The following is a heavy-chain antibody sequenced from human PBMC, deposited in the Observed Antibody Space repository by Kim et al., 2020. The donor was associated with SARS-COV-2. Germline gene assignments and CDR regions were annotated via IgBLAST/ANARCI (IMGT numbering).Heavy chain of an antibody. Sequence: GGSLRLSCAASGFTVSSNYMSWVRQAPGKGLEWVSVIYSGGSTYYAAAVKGRFTSSRDNSKNTPYLQMNSLRAEDTSVYYCARDLKAGYSSGWYVSYWGQGTLVTVSS. CDR3: ARDLKAGYSSGWYVSY. CDR1: GFTVSSNY. CDR2: IYSGGST. D-gene: IGHD6-19*01. V-gene: IGHV3-66*01. J-gene: IGHJ4*02.